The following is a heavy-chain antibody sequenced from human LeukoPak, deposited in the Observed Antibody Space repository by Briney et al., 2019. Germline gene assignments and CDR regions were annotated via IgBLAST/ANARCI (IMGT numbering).Heavy chain of an antibody. Sequence: GGSLRLSCAAAGFSFISLAMSWVRQAPGKGLEWVSGTSGSGGSTYYTDSVKGRFTISRDNSKNTLYPQMNSLRAEDTAVYYCASHSSYSYGQNFDYWGQGTLVTVSS. CDR2: TSGSGGST. CDR3: ASHSSYSYGQNFDY. J-gene: IGHJ4*02. V-gene: IGHV3-23*01. D-gene: IGHD5-18*01. CDR1: GFSFISLA.